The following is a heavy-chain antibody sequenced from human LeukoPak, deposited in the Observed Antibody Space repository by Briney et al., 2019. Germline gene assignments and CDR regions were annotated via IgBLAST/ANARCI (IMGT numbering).Heavy chain of an antibody. CDR3: AREVGDPYYYMDV. Sequence: GGSLRLSCAASGFTFNSYWMSWVRQAPGKGLEWVANIKQDGSEKYYVDSVKGRFTISRDNAKNSLYLQMNSLRAEDTALYYCAREVGDPYYYMDVWGKGTTVTISS. J-gene: IGHJ6*03. V-gene: IGHV3-7*03. D-gene: IGHD3-10*01. CDR2: IKQDGSEK. CDR1: GFTFNSYW.